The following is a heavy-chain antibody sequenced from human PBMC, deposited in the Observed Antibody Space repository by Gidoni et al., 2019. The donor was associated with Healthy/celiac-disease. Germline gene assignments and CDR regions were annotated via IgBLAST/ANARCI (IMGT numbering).Heavy chain of an antibody. Sequence: EVQLLEPGGGLVQSGASLRRSCAAPGFLFSCYAVSWVRQAPGKGLEWGSAISGSGGSTYYADSVKGRFTISRDNSKNTLYLQMNSLRAEDTAVYYCAKEIVGRLYGSYFDYWGQGTLVTVSS. D-gene: IGHD1-26*01. J-gene: IGHJ4*02. V-gene: IGHV3-23*01. CDR2: ISGSGGST. CDR1: GFLFSCYA. CDR3: AKEIVGRLYGSYFDY.